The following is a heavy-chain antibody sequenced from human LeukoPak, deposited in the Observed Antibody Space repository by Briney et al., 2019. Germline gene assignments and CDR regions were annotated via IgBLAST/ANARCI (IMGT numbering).Heavy chain of an antibody. D-gene: IGHD3-10*01. CDR1: GFTFSSYA. J-gene: IGHJ5*02. Sequence: GGSLRLSCAASGFTFSSYAMSWVRQAPGKGLEWVSGISGSGGSTYSADSLRGRFTISRDNSKNTLYLQMNSLRAEDTAVYYCAKRVRGYYGSGSPPAWGQGTLVTVSS. CDR3: AKRVRGYYGSGSPPA. V-gene: IGHV3-23*01. CDR2: ISGSGGST.